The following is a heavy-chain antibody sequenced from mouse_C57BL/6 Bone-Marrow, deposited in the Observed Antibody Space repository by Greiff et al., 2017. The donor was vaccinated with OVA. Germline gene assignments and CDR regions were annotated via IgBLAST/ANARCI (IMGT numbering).Heavy chain of an antibody. CDR1: GYTFTSYW. CDR2: IHPNSGST. Sequence: VQLKQSGAELVKPGASVTLSCKASGYTFTSYWMHWVKQRPGQGLEWIGMIHPNSGSTNYNEKFKSKATLTVDKSSSTAYMQLSSLTSEDSAVYYCARELRLPYAMDYWGQGTSVTVSS. D-gene: IGHD3-2*02. CDR3: ARELRLPYAMDY. V-gene: IGHV1-64*01. J-gene: IGHJ4*01.